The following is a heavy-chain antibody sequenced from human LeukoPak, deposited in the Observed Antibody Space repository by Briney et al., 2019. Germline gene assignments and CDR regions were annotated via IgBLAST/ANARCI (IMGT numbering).Heavy chain of an antibody. V-gene: IGHV1-8*01. CDR1: GYTFTSYD. Sequence: GASVKVSCKASGYTFTSYDINWVRQATGQGLEWMGWMNPNSGNTGYAQKFQGRVTMTRNTSISTAYMELSSLRSEDTAVYYCATVPRIVALRYYMDVWGKGTTVTVSS. J-gene: IGHJ6*03. CDR2: MNPNSGNT. CDR3: ATVPRIVALRYYMDV. D-gene: IGHD6-6*01.